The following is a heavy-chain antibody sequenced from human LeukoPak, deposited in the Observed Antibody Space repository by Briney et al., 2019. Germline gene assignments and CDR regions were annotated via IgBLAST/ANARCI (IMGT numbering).Heavy chain of an antibody. D-gene: IGHD6-13*01. Sequence: GASVKVSCKASGYTFTGYYMHWVRQAPGQGLEWMGWINPNSGGTNYAQKFQGRVTMTRDTSISTAYMELSRLRSDDTAVYYCARAFGYAAAAGTFGYWGQGTLVTVSS. CDR2: INPNSGGT. V-gene: IGHV1-2*02. J-gene: IGHJ4*02. CDR3: ARAFGYAAAAGTFGY. CDR1: GYTFTGYY.